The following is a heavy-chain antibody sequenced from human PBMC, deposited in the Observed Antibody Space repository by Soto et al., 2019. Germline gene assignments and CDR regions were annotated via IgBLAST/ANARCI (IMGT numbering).Heavy chain of an antibody. CDR3: ASVGYSSSWYGLVY. Sequence: SETLSLTCTVSGGSISSYYWSWIRQPPGKGLEWIGYIYYSGSTNYNPSLKSRVTISVDTSKNQFSLKLSSVTAADTAVYYCASVGYSSSWYGLVYWGQGTLVTVSS. V-gene: IGHV4-59*01. CDR2: IYYSGST. D-gene: IGHD6-13*01. CDR1: GGSISSYY. J-gene: IGHJ4*02.